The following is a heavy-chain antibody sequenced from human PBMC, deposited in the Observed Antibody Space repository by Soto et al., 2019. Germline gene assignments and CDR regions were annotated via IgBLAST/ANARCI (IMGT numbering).Heavy chain of an antibody. J-gene: IGHJ6*03. Sequence: EVQLLESGGGLVQPGGSLRLSCAASGFTFSSYAMSWVRQAPGNVLEGVSAISGSGGSTYYADSVKGRFTISRDNSKNTLYLQMNSLRAEDTAVYYCAKGVVVALYYYYYMDVGGKGTTVTVSS. CDR3: AKGVVVALYYYYYMDV. V-gene: IGHV3-23*01. D-gene: IGHD2-15*01. CDR1: GFTFSSYA. CDR2: ISGSGGST.